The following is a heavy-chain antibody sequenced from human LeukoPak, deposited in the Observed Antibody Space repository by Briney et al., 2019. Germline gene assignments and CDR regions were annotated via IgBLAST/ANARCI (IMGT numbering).Heavy chain of an antibody. J-gene: IGHJ4*02. CDR1: GFTFGDYA. D-gene: IGHD3-22*01. CDR2: IRSKAYGGTT. CDR3: TRRGLHYYDSSGYYYFNY. Sequence: GGSLRLSCTASGFTFGDYAMSWVRQAPGKGLEWVGFIRSKAYGGTTEYAASVKGRFTISRDDSKSIAYLQMNSLKTEDTAVYYCTRRGLHYYDSSGYYYFNYWGQGTLVTVSS. V-gene: IGHV3-49*04.